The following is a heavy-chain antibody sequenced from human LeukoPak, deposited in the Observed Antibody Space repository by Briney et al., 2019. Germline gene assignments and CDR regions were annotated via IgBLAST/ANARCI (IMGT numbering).Heavy chain of an antibody. CDR3: AKGGKWDVTPFDY. CDR2: IQNDASTE. CDR1: GFIFSHYG. Sequence: GRSLRLSCAASGFIFSHYGMHWVRQAPGKGLEWVAVIQNDASTENFADSVKGRFTISRDNSKNTLYLQVNSLRAEDTAVYYCAKGGKWDVTPFDYWGQGTLVTVSS. V-gene: IGHV3-33*05. J-gene: IGHJ4*02. D-gene: IGHD1-26*01.